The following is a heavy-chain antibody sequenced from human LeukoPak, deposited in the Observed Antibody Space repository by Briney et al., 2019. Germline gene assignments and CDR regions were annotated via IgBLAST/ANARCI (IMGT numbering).Heavy chain of an antibody. D-gene: IGHD5-24*01. Sequence: SETLSLTCTVSGDSISSGSYYWGWIRQPRGKGLEWIGNIFNGGSTYYNPSLKSRVTISLDTSKNQFSLRLTSVTAADTAVYFCARSRGVPRWFGPWGQGTLVTVSS. CDR1: GDSISSGSYY. CDR3: ARSRGVPRWFGP. J-gene: IGHJ5*02. CDR2: IFNGGST. V-gene: IGHV4-39*07.